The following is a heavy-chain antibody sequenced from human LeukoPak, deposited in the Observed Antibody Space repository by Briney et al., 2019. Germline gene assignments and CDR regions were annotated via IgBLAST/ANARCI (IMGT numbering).Heavy chain of an antibody. CDR2: ISSNSANT. CDR1: GFTFDTYG. D-gene: IGHD2-21*02. V-gene: IGHV3-23*01. CDR3: AKDGTGCGGDCYSDY. Sequence: PGGSLRLSCAASGFTFDTYGISWVRQAPGKGLEWVSSISSNSANTYYADSVKGRFTISRDNSKHTLYLQMNSLRAEDTAVYYCAKDGTGCGGDCYSDYWGQGTLVTVSS. J-gene: IGHJ4*02.